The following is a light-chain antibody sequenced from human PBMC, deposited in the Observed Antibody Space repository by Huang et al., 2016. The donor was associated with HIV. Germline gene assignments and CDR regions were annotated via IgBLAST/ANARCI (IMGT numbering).Light chain of an antibody. CDR2: ATS. CDR1: QSLSGN. V-gene: IGKV3D-15*01. CDR3: QHYNDWPRT. Sequence: EIVMTQSPATLSVSPGETVALSCRASQSLSGNLAWYQHQPGQTPRLLIYATSIRAAGVPGRFSGSGSGSEFTLTISSLLSEDSAVYYCQHYNDWPRTFGQGTKLEIK. J-gene: IGKJ2*01.